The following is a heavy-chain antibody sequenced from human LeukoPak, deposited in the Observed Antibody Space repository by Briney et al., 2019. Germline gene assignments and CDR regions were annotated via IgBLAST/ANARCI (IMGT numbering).Heavy chain of an antibody. D-gene: IGHD3-22*01. CDR1: GFTFDDYA. CDR3: AKGDSYDSSGYYYLPYYFDY. V-gene: IGHV3-9*01. J-gene: IGHJ4*02. Sequence: PGGSLRLSCAASGFTFDDYAMHWVRQAPGKGLEWVSGISWNSGSIGYADSVKGRFTISRDNAKNSLYLQMNSLRAEDTALYYCAKGDSYDSSGYYYLPYYFDYWGQGTLVTVPS. CDR2: ISWNSGSI.